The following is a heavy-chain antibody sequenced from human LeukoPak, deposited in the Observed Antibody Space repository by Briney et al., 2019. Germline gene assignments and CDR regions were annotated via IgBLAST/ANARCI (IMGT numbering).Heavy chain of an antibody. V-gene: IGHV3-30*03. Sequence: GGSVRLSCAASGLTFSSYWMSWLRQAPGKGLEWVAVISYDGSNKYYADSVKGRFTISRDNSKNTLYLQMNSLRAEDTAVYYCARDLRIAARLFDYWGQGTLVTVSS. J-gene: IGHJ4*02. D-gene: IGHD6-6*01. CDR2: ISYDGSNK. CDR3: ARDLRIAARLFDY. CDR1: GLTFSSYW.